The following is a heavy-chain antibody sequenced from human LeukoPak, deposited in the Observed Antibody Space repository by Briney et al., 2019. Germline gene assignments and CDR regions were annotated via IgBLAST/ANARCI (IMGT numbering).Heavy chain of an antibody. CDR2: IYYSGST. Sequence: KPSETLSLTCTVSGGSISSGGYYWSWIRQHPGKGLEWIGYIYYSGSTYYNPSLKSRVTISVDMSKNQFSLKLSSVTAADTAVYYCARDMATIPPSLADYWGQGTLVTVSS. CDR1: GGSISSGGYY. J-gene: IGHJ4*02. CDR3: ARDMATIPPSLADY. D-gene: IGHD5-24*01. V-gene: IGHV4-61*08.